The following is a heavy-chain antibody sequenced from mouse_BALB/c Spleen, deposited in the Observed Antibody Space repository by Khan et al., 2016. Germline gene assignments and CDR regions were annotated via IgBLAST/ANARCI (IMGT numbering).Heavy chain of an antibody. J-gene: IGHJ4*01. V-gene: IGHV1S135*01. Sequence: VQLQQSGPELMKPGASVKISCKASGYSFTSYYMHWVKQSHGKSLEWIGNIDPFNGGTSYNQKFKGKATLTVDKSYSTAYMHLSSLTSEDSAFYYCSSSTQSFYAMYYWGQGTSVTVSS. CDR1: GYSFTSYY. CDR3: SSSTQSFYAMYY. CDR2: IDPFNGGT. D-gene: IGHD1-1*01.